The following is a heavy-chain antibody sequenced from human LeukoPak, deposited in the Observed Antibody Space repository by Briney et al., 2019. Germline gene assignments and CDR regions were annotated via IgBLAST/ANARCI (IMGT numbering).Heavy chain of an antibody. CDR1: GYTLTELS. V-gene: IGHV1-24*01. D-gene: IGHD3-16*02. CDR3: ATVDLGELSPDVDY. J-gene: IGHJ4*02. CDR2: FDPEDGET. Sequence: GASVTVSCKVSGYTLTELSMHWVRQAPGKGLEWMGGFDPEDGETIYAQKFQGRVTMTEDTSTDTAYMELSSLRSEDTAVYYCATVDLGELSPDVDYWGQGTLVTVSS.